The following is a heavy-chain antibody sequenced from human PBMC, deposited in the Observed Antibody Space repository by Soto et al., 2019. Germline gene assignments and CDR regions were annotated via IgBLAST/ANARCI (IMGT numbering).Heavy chain of an antibody. D-gene: IGHD2-2*01. CDR1: GGSIISYY. J-gene: IGHJ4*02. Sequence: SETLSLTCTVSGGSIISYYWSWILQPPWKGLEWIGYIDYSGSTNYNPSLKSRVTISIDTSKNQFSLKLSSVTAADTAVYYCARHRGPVARYPFDYWGQGTLVTVSS. CDR3: ARHRGPVARYPFDY. CDR2: IDYSGST. V-gene: IGHV4-59*08.